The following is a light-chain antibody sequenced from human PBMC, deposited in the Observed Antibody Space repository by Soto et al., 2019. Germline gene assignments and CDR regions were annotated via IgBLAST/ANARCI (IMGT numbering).Light chain of an antibody. CDR1: QSISSW. V-gene: IGKV1-5*03. Sequence: DIQMTQSPSALSASVGDRVTITCRASQSISSWLAWYQQKPGKAPNLLIYKASTLESGVPSRFSGSGSGAEFTLTISSLQPDDFATYYCQQYNDYSRMFGQGTKVDIK. J-gene: IGKJ1*01. CDR2: KAS. CDR3: QQYNDYSRM.